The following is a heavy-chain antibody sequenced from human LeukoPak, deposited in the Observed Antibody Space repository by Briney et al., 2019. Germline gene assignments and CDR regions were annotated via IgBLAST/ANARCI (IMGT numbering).Heavy chain of an antibody. V-gene: IGHV4-34*01. Sequence: SETLSLTCAVYGESFSGYFWNWIRQPPGKGLEWIGEINDSGSTNYNPSLKSRLTMSVDTSKNQFSLNLSSVTAADTAVYFCARGSRFWLGNFFRQPLFFDYWGQGIPATVSS. CDR2: INDSGST. CDR1: GESFSGYF. CDR3: ARGSRFWLGNFFRQPLFFDY. J-gene: IGHJ4*02. D-gene: IGHD6-19*01.